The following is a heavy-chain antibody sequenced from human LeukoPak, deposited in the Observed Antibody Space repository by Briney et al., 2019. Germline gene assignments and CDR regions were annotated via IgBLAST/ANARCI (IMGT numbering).Heavy chain of an antibody. CDR3: AKGWLELTSGYFDY. J-gene: IGHJ4*02. Sequence: GGSLRLSCSVSGFTFTTYGMHWVRQAPGKGLEWVAVISYDGSNKHYADSVKGRFTISRDNSKNTLYLQMNSLRAEDTAVYYCAKGWLELTSGYFDYWGQGTLVTVSS. V-gene: IGHV3-30*18. CDR1: GFTFTTYG. CDR2: ISYDGSNK. D-gene: IGHD1-7*01.